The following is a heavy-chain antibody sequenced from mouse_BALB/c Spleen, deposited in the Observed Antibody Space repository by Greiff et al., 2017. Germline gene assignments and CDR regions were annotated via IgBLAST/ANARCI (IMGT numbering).Heavy chain of an antibody. CDR3: ARGGNYRYLDV. J-gene: IGHJ1*01. D-gene: IGHD1-1*02. CDR1: GFTFSDYG. V-gene: IGHV5-15*02. Sequence: EVQGVESGGGLVQPGGSRKLSCAASGFTFSDYGMPWVRQAPGKGPEWVAFISNLAYSIYYADTVTGRFTISRENAKNTLYLEMSRLRSEDTAMYYCARGGNYRYLDVWGAGTTVTVSS. CDR2: ISNLAYSI.